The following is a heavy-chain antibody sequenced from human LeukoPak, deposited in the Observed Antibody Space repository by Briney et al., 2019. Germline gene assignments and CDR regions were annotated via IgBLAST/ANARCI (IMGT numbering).Heavy chain of an antibody. D-gene: IGHD6-19*01. CDR1: GFTFSSYE. CDR2: ISSSGGTI. J-gene: IGHJ4*02. Sequence: GGSLRLSCAASGFTFSSYEMNWVRQAPGKGLEWVSYISSSGGTIYYAASVKGRFTISRDNAKNSLYLQMNSLRAEDTAVYYCARIPSGWHFDYWGQGTLVTVSS. CDR3: ARIPSGWHFDY. V-gene: IGHV3-48*03.